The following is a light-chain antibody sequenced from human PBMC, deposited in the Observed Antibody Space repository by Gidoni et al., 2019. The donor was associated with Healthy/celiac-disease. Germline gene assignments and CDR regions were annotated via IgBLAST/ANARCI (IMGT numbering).Light chain of an antibody. V-gene: IGKV6-21*01. Sequence: EIVLTQSPDFQSVTPKEKVTITCRASKRIGSSLHWYQQKPDPSPKLLIKYASPSFSGVPSRFSGSGSGTYFTLTINSLEAEDAATYYCHQSSSLPLTFGQGTRLEIK. CDR2: YAS. CDR1: KRIGSS. CDR3: HQSSSLPLT. J-gene: IGKJ5*01.